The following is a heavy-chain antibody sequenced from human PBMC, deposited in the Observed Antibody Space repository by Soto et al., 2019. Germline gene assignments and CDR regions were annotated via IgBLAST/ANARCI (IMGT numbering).Heavy chain of an antibody. J-gene: IGHJ4*02. CDR1: GGSISSSSYY. V-gene: IGHV4-39*01. CDR3: ARQNWGYSSSWFDY. CDR2: IYYSGST. Sequence: SETLSLTCTVSGGSISSSSYYWGWIRRPPGKGLEWIGSIYYSGSTYYNPSLKSRVTISVDTSKNQFSLKLSSVTAADTAVYYCARQNWGYSSSWFDYWGQGTLVTVSS. D-gene: IGHD6-13*01.